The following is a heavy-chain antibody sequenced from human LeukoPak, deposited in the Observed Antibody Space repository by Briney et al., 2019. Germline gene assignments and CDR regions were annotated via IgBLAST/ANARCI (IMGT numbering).Heavy chain of an antibody. CDR1: VFTASSNY. Sequence: PGGSLRLSCAASVFTASSNYMSSVPEAPGKGLGWVSVIYSGGTTYSQDSVRGRFTISRDNSKNMLYLQMNGRGAEDTALYYWVREGSGTYSFDFSGQGTLVTVSS. CDR2: IYSGGTT. D-gene: IGHD1-26*01. J-gene: IGHJ4*02. CDR3: VREGSGTYSFDF. V-gene: IGHV3-53*01.